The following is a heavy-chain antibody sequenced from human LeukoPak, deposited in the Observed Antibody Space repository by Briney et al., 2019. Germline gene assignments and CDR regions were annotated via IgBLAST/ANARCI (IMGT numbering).Heavy chain of an antibody. Sequence: GGSLRLSCVASGFNFDNYAMHWVRQPLGKGLEWVAVISHDERTKYYADSMKGRITISRDNSKNTVFLQMNNLRTEDTAVYFCARPSPPGDGYNPPDYWGQGTLVTVSS. J-gene: IGHJ4*02. CDR3: ARPSPPGDGYNPPDY. CDR1: GFNFDNYA. CDR2: ISHDERTK. D-gene: IGHD5-24*01. V-gene: IGHV3-30*04.